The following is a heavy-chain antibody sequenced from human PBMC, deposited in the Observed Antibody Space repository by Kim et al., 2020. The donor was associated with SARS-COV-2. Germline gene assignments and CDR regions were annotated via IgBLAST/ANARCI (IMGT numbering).Heavy chain of an antibody. CDR2: IKQDGSEK. J-gene: IGHJ2*01. Sequence: GGSLRLSCAASGFTFSSYWMNWVRQAPGKGLEWVANIKQDGSEKYYVDSVKGRFTISRDNAENSLYLQMNSLRAEDTAVYYCARSVGVAEGWYFDLWGRGTLVTVSS. CDR3: ARSVGVAEGWYFDL. D-gene: IGHD1-26*01. V-gene: IGHV3-7*01. CDR1: GFTFSSYW.